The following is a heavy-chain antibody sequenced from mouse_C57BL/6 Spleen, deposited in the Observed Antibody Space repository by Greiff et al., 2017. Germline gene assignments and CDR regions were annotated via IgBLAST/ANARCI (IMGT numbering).Heavy chain of an antibody. D-gene: IGHD2-4*01. J-gene: IGHJ4*01. CDR2: IHPNSGST. CDR3: ARSRHYDEGGDYAMDY. V-gene: IGHV1-64*01. Sequence: VQLQQSGAELVKPGASVKLSCKASGYTFTSYWMHWVKQRPGQGLEWIGMIHPNSGSTNYNEKFKSKATLTVDKSSSTAYMQLSSLTSEDSAVYYCARSRHYDEGGDYAMDYWGQGTSVTVSS. CDR1: GYTFTSYW.